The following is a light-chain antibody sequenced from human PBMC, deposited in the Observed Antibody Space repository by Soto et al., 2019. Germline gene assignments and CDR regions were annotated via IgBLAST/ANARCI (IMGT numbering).Light chain of an antibody. CDR1: SSHIGADYD. CDR3: QSHDSSLNGLV. Sequence: HSVLSQPPSVTGPPGQRVTFSCPGSSSHIGADYDVHWYQLPPGTAPKLLIYDSTNRPSGVPDRFSGSKSGTAASLAITGLQAEDEADYYCQSHDSSLNGLVFGTGTKDTVL. V-gene: IGLV1-40*01. CDR2: DST. J-gene: IGLJ1*01.